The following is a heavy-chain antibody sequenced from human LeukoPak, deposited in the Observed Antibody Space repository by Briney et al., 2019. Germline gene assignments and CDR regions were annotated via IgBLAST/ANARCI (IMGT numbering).Heavy chain of an antibody. CDR2: MVGSGET. J-gene: IGHJ5*02. CDR3: AKDMHYNDGRWEFDP. V-gene: IGHV3-23*01. Sequence: GGSLRLSCVASGFSFGNYAVAWVRQAPGKGLKWVSGMVGSGETYYADSVKGRFTISRDNSRTTLYLQMISLRVEDTAIYYCAKDMHYNDGRWEFDPWGQGTLVTVSS. D-gene: IGHD5-24*01. CDR1: GFSFGNYA.